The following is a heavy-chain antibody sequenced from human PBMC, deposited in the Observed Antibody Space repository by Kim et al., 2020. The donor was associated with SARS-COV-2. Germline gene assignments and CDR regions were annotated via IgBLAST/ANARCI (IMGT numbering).Heavy chain of an antibody. V-gene: IGHV3-11*01. Sequence: GGSLRLSCAASGFIFRDYYMSWIRQAPGKGLEWVSYIGSSGTNMYYADSVKGRFTISRDNAKNTLFLQMNSLRADDTAVYYCARDQGYTARFDPWGQGTLVTVSS. CDR1: GFIFRDYY. CDR3: ARDQGYTARFDP. J-gene: IGHJ5*02. D-gene: IGHD6-13*01. CDR2: IGSSGTNM.